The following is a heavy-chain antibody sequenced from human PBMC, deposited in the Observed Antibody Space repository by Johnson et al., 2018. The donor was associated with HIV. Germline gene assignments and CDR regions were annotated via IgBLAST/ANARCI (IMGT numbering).Heavy chain of an antibody. CDR2: ISGSGGST. CDR1: GFTFSSYA. J-gene: IGHJ3*02. CDR3: AKDIYGYDAFDI. D-gene: IGHD5-24*01. V-gene: IGHV3-23*04. Sequence: VLLVESGGSLVQPGGSLRLSCAGSGFTFSSYAMSWVRQAPGKGLEWVSTISGSGGSTYHADSVKGRFTISRDNSNNTLYMQMKSLKAEDTAVYYCAKDIYGYDAFDIWGQGTMVTVSS.